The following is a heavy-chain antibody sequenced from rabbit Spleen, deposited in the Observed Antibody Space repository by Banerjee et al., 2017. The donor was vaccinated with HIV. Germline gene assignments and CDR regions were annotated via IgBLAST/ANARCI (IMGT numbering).Heavy chain of an antibody. Sequence: QSLEESGGGLVKPGASLTLTCKASGFSFNSGYDMCWVRQAPGKGLEWVACAYAGSSGSTYSATWAKGRFTISKTSTTVTLQMTSLTAADTATYFCARDAGTSFSTYGMDLWGQGTLVPVS. CDR2: AYAGSSGST. V-gene: IGHV1S40*01. D-gene: IGHD8-1*01. CDR3: ARDAGTSFSTYGMDL. CDR1: GFSFNSGYD. J-gene: IGHJ6*01.